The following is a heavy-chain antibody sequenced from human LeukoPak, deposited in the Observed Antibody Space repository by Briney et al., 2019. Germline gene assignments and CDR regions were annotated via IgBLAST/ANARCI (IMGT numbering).Heavy chain of an antibody. CDR3: ARSSGTSPAAFDY. Sequence: GGSLRLSCAASGFTFSSYSMNWVRQAPGKGLEWVSYISSSSSTIYYADSVKGRFTISRDNAKNSLYLQMNSLRAEDTAVYYCARSSGTSPAAFDYWGQGTLVTVSS. CDR2: ISSSSSTI. D-gene: IGHD1-26*01. CDR1: GFTFSSYS. J-gene: IGHJ4*02. V-gene: IGHV3-48*01.